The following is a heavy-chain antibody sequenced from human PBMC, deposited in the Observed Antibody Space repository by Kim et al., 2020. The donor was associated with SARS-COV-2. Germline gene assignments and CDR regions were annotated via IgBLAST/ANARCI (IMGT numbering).Heavy chain of an antibody. CDR3: ARVVPGTNIFDY. V-gene: IGHV3-74*01. D-gene: IGHD1-7*01. CDR2: IHTDGRDT. CDR1: GFTFSDSW. J-gene: IGHJ4*02. Sequence: GGSLRLSCVTSGFTFSDSWMHWVRQAPGNGLVWVSRIHTDGRDTSHADSVKGRFTISRDNAKNTLYLQMNSLRAEDTAVYYCARVVPGTNIFDYWGQGTL.